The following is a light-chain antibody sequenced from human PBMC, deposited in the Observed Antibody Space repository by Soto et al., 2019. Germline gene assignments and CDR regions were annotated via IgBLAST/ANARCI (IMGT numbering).Light chain of an antibody. J-gene: IGKJ2*01. CDR2: GAS. Sequence: DIQMTQSPSSLSASVGDRVTITCRASQGINSYLAWYQQKPGKVPQLLIYGASTLQSGVPTRFSGSGSGTDFTLTISSLQPEDVATYYSQKYNSAPYTFGQGTKLEIK. CDR1: QGINSY. CDR3: QKYNSAPYT. V-gene: IGKV1-27*01.